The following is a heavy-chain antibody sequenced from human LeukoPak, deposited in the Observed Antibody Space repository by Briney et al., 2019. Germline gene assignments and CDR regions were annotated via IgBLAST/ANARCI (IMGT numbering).Heavy chain of an antibody. CDR3: ARDKYTGYETFDY. D-gene: IGHD5-12*01. CDR1: GYTFTGYY. CDR2: INPNNGGT. J-gene: IGHJ4*02. Sequence: WASVKVSCKASGYTFTGYYIHWVRQAPGQGLEWMGWINPNNGGTNYAQKFQGRVTMTRDTSISTAYMELNRLTSDDTAVYYCARDKYTGYETFDYWGQGTLVTVPS. V-gene: IGHV1-2*02.